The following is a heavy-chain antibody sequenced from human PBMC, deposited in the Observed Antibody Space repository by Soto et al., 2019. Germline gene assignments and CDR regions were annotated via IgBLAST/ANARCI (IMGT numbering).Heavy chain of an antibody. CDR1: GSTFSNDW. J-gene: IGHJ6*02. V-gene: IGHV3-74*01. CDR2: INSDGSST. CDR3: AIDRSYSLDV. Sequence: EVQLVESGGGLLQPGGSLRLSCAVSGSTFSNDWMHWVRQAPGKVLVWVSHINSDGSSTNYADFVKGRFTIDRDNAKNTVYLQRNSLRAEDTAVYYCAIDRSYSLDVWGQGTTFTVSS.